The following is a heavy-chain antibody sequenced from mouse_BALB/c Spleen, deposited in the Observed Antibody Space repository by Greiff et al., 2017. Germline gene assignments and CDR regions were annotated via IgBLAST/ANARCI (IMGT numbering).Heavy chain of an antibody. CDR2: INPSTGYT. CDR3: ARGDERFAY. V-gene: IGHV1-7*01. Sequence: QVQLQQSGAELAKPGASVKMSCKASGYTFTSYWMHWVKQRPGQGLEWIGYINPSTGYTEYNQKFKDKATLTADKSSSTAYMQLSSLTSEDSAVYYCARGDERFAYWGQGTLVTVSA. D-gene: IGHD3-3*01. CDR1: GYTFTSYW. J-gene: IGHJ3*01.